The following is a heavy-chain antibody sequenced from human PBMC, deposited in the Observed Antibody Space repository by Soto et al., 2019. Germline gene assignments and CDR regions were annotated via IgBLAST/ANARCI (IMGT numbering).Heavy chain of an antibody. J-gene: IGHJ4*02. V-gene: IGHV3-33*01. Sequence: PGGSLRLSCAASGFTFSSYGMHWVRQAPGKGLEWVAVIWYDGSNKYYADSVKGRFTISRDNSKNTLYLQMNSLRAEDTAVYYCARDHGSTSCDYWGKGTLVTVSS. CDR2: IWYDGSNK. CDR3: ARDHGSTSCDY. D-gene: IGHD2-2*01. CDR1: GFTFSSYG.